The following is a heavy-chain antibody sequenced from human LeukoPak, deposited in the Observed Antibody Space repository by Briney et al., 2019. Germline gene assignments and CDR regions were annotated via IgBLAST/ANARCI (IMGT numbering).Heavy chain of an antibody. Sequence: SETLSLTCAVYGGSFSGYYWSWIRQPPGKGLEWIGEINHSGSTNYNPSLKSRVTISVDTSKNQFSLKLSSVTAADTAVYYCAGYTSGWYSDCWGQGTLVTVSS. V-gene: IGHV4-34*01. CDR1: GGSFSGYY. J-gene: IGHJ4*02. D-gene: IGHD6-19*01. CDR2: INHSGST. CDR3: AGYTSGWYSDC.